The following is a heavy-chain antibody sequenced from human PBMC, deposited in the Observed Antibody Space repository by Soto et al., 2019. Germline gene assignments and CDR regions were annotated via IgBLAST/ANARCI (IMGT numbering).Heavy chain of an antibody. V-gene: IGHV4-34*01. CDR3: SRGRRGVEGATVTDAVSH. D-gene: IGHD4-4*01. CDR2: INHIGGI. Sequence: SETLSLTCAVYGGSFSGFYWSWIRQPPGKGLEWIAEINHIGGISYNPSLKSRVSVSGDRSKNQLSLNLTAVTAADTAVYYCSRGRRGVEGATVTDAVSHWAQGTLVTVSS. CDR1: GGSFSGFY. J-gene: IGHJ4*02.